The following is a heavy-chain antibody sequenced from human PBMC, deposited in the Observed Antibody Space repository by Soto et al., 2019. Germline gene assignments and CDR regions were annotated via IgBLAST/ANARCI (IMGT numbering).Heavy chain of an antibody. V-gene: IGHV1-69*01. Sequence: QVQLVQSGAEVRKPGSAVRVSCKASGGTFNMYAMNWVRQAPGQGLEWLAGFIPIFDTPRYSQQFQGRVTISVDESTNTAYMELSSLRSEDTAIYYCARESEDLTSNFDYWGQGTLVTVSS. CDR2: FIPIFDTP. CDR1: GGTFNMYA. J-gene: IGHJ4*02. CDR3: ARESEDLTSNFDY.